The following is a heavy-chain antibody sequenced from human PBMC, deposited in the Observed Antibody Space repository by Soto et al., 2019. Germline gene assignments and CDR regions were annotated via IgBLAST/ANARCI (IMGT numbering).Heavy chain of an antibody. CDR3: ARGRYGDY. J-gene: IGHJ4*02. D-gene: IGHD1-1*01. Sequence: QVRLVQSGAEVKKPGASVKVSCKGSGYTFTSYGITWVRQAPGQGLEWLGWISAHNGNTNYAQKLQGRVTVTRDTATGTGYMSLRSLRSDDTADYYCARGRYGDYWGQGALVTVAS. CDR2: ISAHNGNT. CDR1: GYTFTSYG. V-gene: IGHV1-18*01.